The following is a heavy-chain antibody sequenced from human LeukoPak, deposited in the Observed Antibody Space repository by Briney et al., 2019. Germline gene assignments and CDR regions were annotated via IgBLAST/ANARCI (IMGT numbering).Heavy chain of an antibody. CDR2: INQYASEK. V-gene: IGHV3-7*03. Sequence: GGSLRLSCAVSGFTFSNYWMSWVRQAPGKGLEWVANINQYASEKYYVDSVKGRFTISRDNSKNTLYLQMNSLRGDDTAVYYCAKDRLVHDSWGQGTLVTVSS. D-gene: IGHD6-13*01. CDR3: AKDRLVHDS. J-gene: IGHJ4*02. CDR1: GFTFSNYW.